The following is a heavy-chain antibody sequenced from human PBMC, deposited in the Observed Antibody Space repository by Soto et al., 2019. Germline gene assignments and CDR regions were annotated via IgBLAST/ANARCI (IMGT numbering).Heavy chain of an antibody. CDR3: ARDRERIARYDY. Sequence: PGGSLRLSCAASGFTFSTYWMHWVRQAPGKGLVWVSRINTDGSTINYADSVKGRFTISRDNSKNTLYLQMNSLRAEDTAVYYCARDRERIARYDYWGQGTLVTVSS. CDR2: INTDGSTI. D-gene: IGHD6-13*01. CDR1: GFTFSTYW. V-gene: IGHV3-74*01. J-gene: IGHJ4*02.